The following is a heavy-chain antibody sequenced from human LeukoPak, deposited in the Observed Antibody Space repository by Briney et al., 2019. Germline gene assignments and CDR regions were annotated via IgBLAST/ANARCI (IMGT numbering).Heavy chain of an antibody. CDR2: INSGGDDT. CDR1: GFTFSTYW. D-gene: IGHD6-19*01. J-gene: IGHJ4*02. CDR3: ARRIGYSSGHSAVYYFDY. Sequence: GGSLRLSCAASGFTFSTYWMHWVRQAPGKGLVWVSLINSGGDDTRYADSVKGRFTISRDTAKNTLYLQMNRLRAEDTAVYYCARRIGYSSGHSAVYYFDYWGQGTLVTVSS. V-gene: IGHV3-74*01.